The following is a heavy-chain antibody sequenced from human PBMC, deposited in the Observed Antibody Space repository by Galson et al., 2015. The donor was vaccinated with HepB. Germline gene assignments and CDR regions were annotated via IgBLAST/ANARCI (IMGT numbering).Heavy chain of an antibody. CDR2: INPNSGGT. D-gene: IGHD6-13*01. V-gene: IGHV1-2*02. Sequence: SVKVSCKASGYTFTGYYMHWVRQAPGQGLEWMGWINPNSGGTNYAQKFQGRVTMTRDTSISTAYMELSRLRSDDTAVYYCARAGAAAAAGHNNWFDPWGQGTLVTVSS. J-gene: IGHJ5*02. CDR1: GYTFTGYY. CDR3: ARAGAAAAAGHNNWFDP.